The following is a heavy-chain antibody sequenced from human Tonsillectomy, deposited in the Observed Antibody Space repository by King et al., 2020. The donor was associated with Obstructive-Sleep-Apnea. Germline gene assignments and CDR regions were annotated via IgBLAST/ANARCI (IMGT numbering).Heavy chain of an antibody. CDR1: GGTFSSYA. J-gene: IGHJ5*02. D-gene: IGHD5-18*01. CDR2: SIPICCVA. V-gene: IGHV1-69*17. Sequence: VQLVVSGAEVKKPGSSGKVSCNASGGTFSSYAISWLRQAPGQWLVWMGGSIPICCVAKYAQKFQGRFTMTADKSTSTAYMELSSLRSEDTAVYYCARVRGYSYGYRGGWFDPWGQGTLVTVSS. CDR3: ARVRGYSYGYRGGWFDP.